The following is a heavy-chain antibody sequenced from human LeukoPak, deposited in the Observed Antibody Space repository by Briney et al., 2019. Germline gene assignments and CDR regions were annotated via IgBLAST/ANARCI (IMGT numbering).Heavy chain of an antibody. V-gene: IGHV1-69*02. D-gene: IGHD5-18*01. Sequence: SVKVSCKASGYNLNTYHMHWVRQAPGQGLEWMGRIIPILGIANYAQKFQGRVTITADKSTSTAYMELSSLRSEDTAVYYCARVDTAMVIDYWGQGTLVTVSS. CDR1: GYNLNTYH. CDR3: ARVDTAMVIDY. CDR2: IIPILGIA. J-gene: IGHJ4*02.